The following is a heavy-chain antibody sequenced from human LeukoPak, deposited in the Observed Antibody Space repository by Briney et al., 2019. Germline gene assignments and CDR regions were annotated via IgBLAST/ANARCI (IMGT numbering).Heavy chain of an antibody. Sequence: PSGTLSLTCGVSGGSITSTNYWTGVRQPPGKGLEWIGEVNLQGSTNYNPSLMGRVAISVDMSENHISLQLTSVTAADTAVYYCARDSVGFDYWGQGTLVTVSS. CDR3: ARDSVGFDY. D-gene: IGHD5/OR15-5a*01. J-gene: IGHJ4*02. CDR1: GGSITSTNY. CDR2: VNLQGST. V-gene: IGHV4-4*02.